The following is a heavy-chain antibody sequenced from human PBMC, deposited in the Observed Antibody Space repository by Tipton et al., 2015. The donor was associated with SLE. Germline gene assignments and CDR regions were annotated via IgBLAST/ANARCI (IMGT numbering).Heavy chain of an antibody. CDR3: ARGYRIAALRPWYFDL. V-gene: IGHV4-34*01. Sequence: TLSLTCAVYGGSFSGYYWSWIRQPPGKGLEWIGEINHSGSTNYSPSLKSRVNISVDTSKNQSSLKMTSLTAADTAVYYCARGYRIAALRPWYFDLWGRGTLVTVSS. CDR2: INHSGST. CDR1: GGSFSGYY. D-gene: IGHD6-13*01. J-gene: IGHJ2*01.